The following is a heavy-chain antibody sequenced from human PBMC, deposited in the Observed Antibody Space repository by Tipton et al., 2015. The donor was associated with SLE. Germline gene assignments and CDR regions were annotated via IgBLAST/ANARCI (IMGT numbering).Heavy chain of an antibody. V-gene: IGHV4-34*01. J-gene: IGHJ3*02. Sequence: TLSLTCTVSGGSISSYYWSWIRQPPGKGLEWIGEINHSGSTNYNPSLKSRVTISVDTSKNQFSLKLSSVTAADTAVYYCARGLGREAFDIWGQGTMVTVSS. CDR3: ARGLGREAFDI. CDR1: GGSISSYY. CDR2: INHSGST. D-gene: IGHD3-16*01.